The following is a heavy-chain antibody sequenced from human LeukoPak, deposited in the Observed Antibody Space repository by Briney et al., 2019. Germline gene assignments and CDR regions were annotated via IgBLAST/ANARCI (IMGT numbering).Heavy chain of an antibody. CDR2: ISNFDGDT. V-gene: IGHV1-18*01. CDR1: GRLFTSYG. J-gene: IGHJ3*01. CDR3: VRARGCSNCVLTDGFDS. D-gene: IGHD6-13*01. Sequence: GASVKVSCKASGRLFTSYGIAWVRQAPGEGLEWVGWISNFDGDTKVAENLQGRVTLTTDSSRSTAYMVLTNLKFDDTAVYYCVRARGCSNCVLTDGFDSWGQGTKVTVSS.